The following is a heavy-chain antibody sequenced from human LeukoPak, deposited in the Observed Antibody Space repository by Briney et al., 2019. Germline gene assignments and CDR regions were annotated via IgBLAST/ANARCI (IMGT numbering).Heavy chain of an antibody. J-gene: IGHJ3*01. D-gene: IGHD6-13*01. V-gene: IGHV4-59*01. CDR2: IYYSGNT. CDR1: GGSISSYY. Sequence: SETLSLTCSVSGGSISSYYWSWIRQPPGKGLEWIGYIYYSGNTNYNPSLKSRVTISIDTSRNQFSLILNSVTAADTAVYYCARDERTGSSSDFWGRGTTVTVSS. CDR3: ARDERTGSSSDF.